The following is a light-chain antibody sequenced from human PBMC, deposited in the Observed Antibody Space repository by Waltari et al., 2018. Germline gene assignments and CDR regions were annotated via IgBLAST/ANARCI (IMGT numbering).Light chain of an antibody. CDR2: DVN. CDR3: SAFAGSNNFGV. CDR1: SRAIGGSNF. V-gene: IGLV2-8*01. Sequence: QSALTQPPSASGSPGQSVTISCTGTSRAIGGSNFVSWYQQRPGKAPRFLIYDVNKLPSGVSDRFSGSTSGNTASLTVSGLQPDDEATYYCSAFAGSNNFGVFGGGTKLTVL. J-gene: IGLJ3*02.